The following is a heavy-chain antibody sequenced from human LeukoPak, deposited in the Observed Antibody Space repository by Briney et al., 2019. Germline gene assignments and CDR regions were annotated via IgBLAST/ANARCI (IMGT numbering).Heavy chain of an antibody. V-gene: IGHV3-53*01. CDR3: ARKNHLFNAAFDI. J-gene: IGHJ3*02. Sequence: GGSLRLSCEASGLTVSSTYMSWVRQAPGKGLGWVSITYSDASTNYADSVMGRFTISRDNSKNTLSLQMNSLRAEDTAVYYCARKNHLFNAAFDIWGQGTVVTVSS. CDR1: GLTVSSTY. CDR2: TYSDAST. D-gene: IGHD1-14*01.